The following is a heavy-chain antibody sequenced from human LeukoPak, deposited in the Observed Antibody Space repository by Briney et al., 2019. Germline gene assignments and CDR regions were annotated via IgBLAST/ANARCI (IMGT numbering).Heavy chain of an antibody. CDR1: GFTFSNYA. V-gene: IGHV3-23*01. CDR3: AKDNGYSFGTHFDY. Sequence: PGGSLRLSCAASGFTFSNYAMSRVRQAPGKGLEWVSGISGSGGTSYYADSVKGRFAISRDNSKNTLYLQMNSLRVEDTAVYYCAKDNGYSFGTHFDYWGQGILVTVSS. J-gene: IGHJ4*02. CDR2: ISGSGGTS. D-gene: IGHD5-18*01.